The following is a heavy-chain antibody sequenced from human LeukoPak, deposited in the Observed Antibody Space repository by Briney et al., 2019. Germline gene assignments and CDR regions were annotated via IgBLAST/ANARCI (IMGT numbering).Heavy chain of an antibody. J-gene: IGHJ4*02. CDR3: ARVTHYFASGSLAIYYFDY. D-gene: IGHD3-10*01. CDR1: GFTFNNYW. Sequence: PGGSLRLSCAASGFTFNNYWMHWVRQAPGKGLVWVSRINYDGTTTTYADSVKGRFTISRDNAKNTLYLQMNSLRAEDTAVYYCARVTHYFASGSLAIYYFDYWGRGTLVTVSS. V-gene: IGHV3-74*01. CDR2: INYDGTTT.